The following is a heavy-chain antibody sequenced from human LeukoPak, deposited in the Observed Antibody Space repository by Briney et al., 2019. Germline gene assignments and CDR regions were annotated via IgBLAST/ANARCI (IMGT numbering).Heavy chain of an antibody. CDR2: IYHSGST. Sequence: SETLSLTYTVSGGSISSGGYYWSWIRQPPGKGLEWIGYIYHSGSTYYNPSLKSRVTISVDRSKNQFSLKLSSVTAADTAVYYCARDGKYCGGDCPDYWGQGTLVTVSS. V-gene: IGHV4-30-2*01. CDR3: ARDGKYCGGDCPDY. D-gene: IGHD2-21*01. CDR1: GGSISSGGYY. J-gene: IGHJ4*02.